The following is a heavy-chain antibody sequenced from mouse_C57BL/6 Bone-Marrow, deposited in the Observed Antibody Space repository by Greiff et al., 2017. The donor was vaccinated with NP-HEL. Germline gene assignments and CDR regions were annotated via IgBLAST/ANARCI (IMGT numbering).Heavy chain of an antibody. CDR3: ARGVIYCDYALFAY. CDR2: INPGSGGT. V-gene: IGHV1-54*01. D-gene: IGHD2-4*01. J-gene: IGHJ3*01. CDR1: GYAFTNYL. Sequence: QVQLQQSGAELVRPGTSVKVSCKASGYAFTNYLIEWVKQRPGQGLEWIGVINPGSGGTNYNEQFKGKATLTADKTSSTAYMQLSSLTSEDSAFYFCARGVIYCDYALFAYWGQGTLVTVSA.